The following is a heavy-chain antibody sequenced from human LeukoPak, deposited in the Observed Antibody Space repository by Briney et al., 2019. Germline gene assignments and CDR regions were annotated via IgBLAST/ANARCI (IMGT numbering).Heavy chain of an antibody. Sequence: KPSETLSPTCTVSGGSISSYYWNWIRQPPGKGLEWIGYINYIRTTDYNPSLKSRVTISLDTSKNRFSLKLSSVTAADTAMYYCARSYSSSDHYYYYGMDVWGQGTTVTVSS. J-gene: IGHJ6*02. CDR2: INYIRTT. D-gene: IGHD6-13*01. CDR3: ARSYSSSDHYYYYGMDV. V-gene: IGHV4-59*08. CDR1: GGSISSYY.